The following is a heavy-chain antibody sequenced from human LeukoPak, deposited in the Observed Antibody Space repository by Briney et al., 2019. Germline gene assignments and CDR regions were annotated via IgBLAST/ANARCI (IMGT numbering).Heavy chain of an antibody. CDR1: GFTFSSYW. CDR2: INTDGSST. J-gene: IGHJ4*02. D-gene: IGHD3-22*01. CDR3: ARDRTYYDSSGYRNNFDY. Sequence: PGGSLRLSCAASGFTFSSYWMHWVRQAPGKGLVWVSRINTDGSSTSYADSVKGRFTISRDNAKNTLYLQMNRLRAEDTAVYYCARDRTYYDSSGYRNNFDYWGQGTLVTVSS. V-gene: IGHV3-74*01.